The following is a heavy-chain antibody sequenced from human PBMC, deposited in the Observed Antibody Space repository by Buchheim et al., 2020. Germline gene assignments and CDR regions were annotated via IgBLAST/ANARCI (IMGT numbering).Heavy chain of an antibody. V-gene: IGHV1-2*02. Sequence: QVHLVQSGAEVKKPGASVKVSCKASGYTFTDSYMFWVRQAPGQGLEWMGWMNPKSGGGNSAQKFQGRITMTRDRSLSTAYMELTRLRSDDTAVYYCAKRFYDYSGYDLWAFDIWGQGT. CDR1: GYTFTDSY. J-gene: IGHJ3*02. CDR2: MNPKSGGG. CDR3: AKRFYDYSGYDLWAFDI. D-gene: IGHD3-22*01.